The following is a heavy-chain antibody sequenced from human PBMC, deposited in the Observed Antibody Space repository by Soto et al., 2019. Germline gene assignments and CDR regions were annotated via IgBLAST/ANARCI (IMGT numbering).Heavy chain of an antibody. V-gene: IGHV3-7*01. J-gene: IGHJ4*02. CDR1: GVTFRNNG. CDR3: ARDGGYSGYYFFDY. Sequence: GGSLGLCCAGSGVTFRNNGMSWVRQAPGKGLEWVANIKQDGSAKNYVDSVKGRFTISRDNAKKSLYLQMNSLRAEDTAVYYCARDGGYSGYYFFDYWVQRTLVTVSS. CDR2: IKQDGSAK. D-gene: IGHD5-12*01.